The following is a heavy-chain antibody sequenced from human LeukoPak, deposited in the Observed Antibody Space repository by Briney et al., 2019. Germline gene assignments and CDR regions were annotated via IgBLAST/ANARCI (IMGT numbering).Heavy chain of an antibody. V-gene: IGHV3-33*06. Sequence: PGGSLRLSCAASGFTFSSYGMHWVRQAPGKGLEWVAVIWYDGTNKFYADSVKGRFTISRDNSKNILYLQMNSLRAEDTAVYYCAKDLYSSSSVGTAGGQGSLVTVSS. CDR1: GFTFSSYG. CDR2: IWYDGTNK. J-gene: IGHJ4*02. D-gene: IGHD6-6*01. CDR3: AKDLYSSSSVGTA.